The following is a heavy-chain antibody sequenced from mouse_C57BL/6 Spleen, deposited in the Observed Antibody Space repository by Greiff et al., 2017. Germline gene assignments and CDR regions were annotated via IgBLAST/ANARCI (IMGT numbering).Heavy chain of an antibody. Sequence: EVMLVESGGGLVKPGGSLKLSCAASGFTFSDYGMHWVRQAPEKGLEWVAYISSGSSTIYYADTVKGRFTISRDNAKNTLFLQMTSLRSEDTAMYYGAENWDEGWFAVWGKGTLGTVSA. D-gene: IGHD4-1*01. CDR1: GFTFSDYG. V-gene: IGHV5-17*01. CDR2: ISSGSSTI. CDR3: AENWDEGWFAV. J-gene: IGHJ3*01.